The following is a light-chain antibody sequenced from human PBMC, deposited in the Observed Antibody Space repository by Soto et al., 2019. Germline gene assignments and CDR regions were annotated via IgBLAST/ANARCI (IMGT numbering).Light chain of an antibody. CDR3: QQYNSYSWT. CDR1: QTISSW. CDR2: KAS. J-gene: IGKJ1*01. Sequence: DIQMTQSPSTLSGSVGDRVTITCRASQTISSWLAWYQQKPGKAPKLLIYKASTLKSGVPSRFSGSGSGTEFTLTISSLQPDDIATYSCQQYNSYSWTFGQGTKVEIK. V-gene: IGKV1-5*03.